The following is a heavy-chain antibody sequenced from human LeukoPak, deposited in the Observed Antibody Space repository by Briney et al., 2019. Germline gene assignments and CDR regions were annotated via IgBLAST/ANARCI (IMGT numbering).Heavy chain of an antibody. J-gene: IGHJ2*01. CDR1: GGSISTYY. V-gene: IGHV4-59*08. CDR3: AKSFGELLPHWYFDL. Sequence: PSETLSLTCTVSGGSISTYYWSWIRQPPGKGLEWIGYIYYSGSTNYNPSFKSRVTMSIDTSKNQFSLNLTSVTAADTAIYYCAKSFGELLPHWYFDLWGRGTLVTVFS. D-gene: IGHD3-16*01. CDR2: IYYSGST.